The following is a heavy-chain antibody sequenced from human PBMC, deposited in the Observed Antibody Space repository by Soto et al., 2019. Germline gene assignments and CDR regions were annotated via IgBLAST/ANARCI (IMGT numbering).Heavy chain of an antibody. CDR1: GRLFIRYG. Sequence: QVQLVQSGAEVKRPGSSVKVSCKASGRLFIRYGITWVRQAPGRGLEWMGGILPILATANYAKKFQGRATITADESATTTYLELSSLRSEYTAVYYCAGDRQELKGTWFDPWGQGTLVTVSS. CDR2: ILPILATA. CDR3: AGDRQELKGTWFDP. D-gene: IGHD1-1*01. J-gene: IGHJ5*02. V-gene: IGHV1-69*01.